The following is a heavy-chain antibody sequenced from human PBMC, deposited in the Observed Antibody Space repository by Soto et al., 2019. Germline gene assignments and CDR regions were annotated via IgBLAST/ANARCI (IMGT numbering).Heavy chain of an antibody. CDR3: ARREERGYFDWFRLENSAYWFDP. D-gene: IGHD3-9*01. CDR2: MNPNSGNT. V-gene: IGHV1-8*01. Sequence: GASVKVSCKASGYTFTSYDINWVRQATGQGLEWMGWMNPNSGNTGYAQKFQGRVTMTRNTSISTAYMELSSLRSEDTAVYYCARREERGYFDWFRLENSAYWFDPWGQGTLVTVSS. CDR1: GYTFTSYD. J-gene: IGHJ5*02.